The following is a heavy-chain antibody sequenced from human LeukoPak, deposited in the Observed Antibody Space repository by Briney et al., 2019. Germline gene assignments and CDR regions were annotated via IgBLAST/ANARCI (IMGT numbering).Heavy chain of an antibody. Sequence: PGGSLRLSCAASGFTFSSYIMNWVRQAPGKGLEWVSSISPSSTTKDYADSVKSRFTISRDNAKYSLFLQMDSLRAEDTAVYYCATDPAKGLWYGELSYPEDYWGQGTLVTVSS. V-gene: IGHV3-48*04. CDR3: ATDPAKGLWYGELSYPEDY. CDR1: GFTFSSYI. CDR2: ISPSSTTK. D-gene: IGHD3-10*01. J-gene: IGHJ4*02.